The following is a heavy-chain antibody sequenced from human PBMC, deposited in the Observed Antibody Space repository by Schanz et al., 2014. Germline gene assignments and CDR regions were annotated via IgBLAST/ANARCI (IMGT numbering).Heavy chain of an antibody. Sequence: EVQLLESGGALEQPGGSLRLSCAASGITFSDYAMSWVRQAPGKGLEWVSGISWNSGSIGYADSVRGRFTISRDNAKNSLYLQLNSLTAEDTAVYYCARDKGGYYPFDYWGQGSLVTVSS. V-gene: IGHV3-9*01. CDR1: GITFSDYA. J-gene: IGHJ4*02. D-gene: IGHD3-22*01. CDR2: ISWNSGSI. CDR3: ARDKGGYYPFDY.